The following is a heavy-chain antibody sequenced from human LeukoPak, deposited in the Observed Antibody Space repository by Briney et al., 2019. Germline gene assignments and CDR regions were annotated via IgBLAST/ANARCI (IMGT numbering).Heavy chain of an antibody. J-gene: IGHJ4*02. Sequence: ASVKVSCKASGYTFTGYYMHWVRQAPGQGLEWMGWINPNSGGTNYAQKFQGRVTMTRDTSISTAYMELSRLRSDDTAVYYCGREELVLRFLEWLLLGLDYWGQGTLVTVSS. CDR1: GYTFTGYY. V-gene: IGHV1-2*02. D-gene: IGHD3-3*01. CDR3: GREELVLRFLEWLLLGLDY. CDR2: INPNSGGT.